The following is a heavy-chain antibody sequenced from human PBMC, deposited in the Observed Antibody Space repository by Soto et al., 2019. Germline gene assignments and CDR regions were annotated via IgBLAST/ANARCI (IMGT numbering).Heavy chain of an antibody. CDR3: ARDYVVDTAMAYNWFDP. D-gene: IGHD5-18*01. Sequence: GSLRLSCAASGFTFSSYSINWVRQAPEKGLEWVSYISSSSSTIYYADSVKGRFTISRDNAKNSLYLQMNSLRDEDTAVYYCARDYVVDTAMAYNWFDPWGQGTLVTVSS. V-gene: IGHV3-48*02. CDR2: ISSSSSTI. J-gene: IGHJ5*02. CDR1: GFTFSSYS.